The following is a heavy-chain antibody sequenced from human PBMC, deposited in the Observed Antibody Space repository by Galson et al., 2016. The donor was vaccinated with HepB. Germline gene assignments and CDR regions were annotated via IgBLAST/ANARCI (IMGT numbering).Heavy chain of an antibody. D-gene: IGHD7-27*01. J-gene: IGHJ3*01. CDR3: TRRNWDLGAFDF. Sequence: SLRLSCAASGFTFSKYDMHWVRQLKGEGLEWVSAIGSAGDTYYRGSVKGRFTVSRENAKNSFYLQMNNLRAGDTAVYYCTRRNWDLGAFDFWGQGTTVTVSS. CDR1: GFTFSKYD. CDR2: IGSAGDT. V-gene: IGHV3-13*01.